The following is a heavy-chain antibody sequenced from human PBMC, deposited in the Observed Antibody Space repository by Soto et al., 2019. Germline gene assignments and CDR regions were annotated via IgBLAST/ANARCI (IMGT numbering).Heavy chain of an antibody. V-gene: IGHV4-34*01. CDR2: INHTGGT. D-gene: IGHD3-3*01. Sequence: SETLSLTCAVYGGSVNGYYWNWIRQPPGKGLEWIGEINHTGGTHYNPSLKSRVTVSVDTSKNQFSLRLSSVTAADTAIYYCATRITVFGLLIPPFDPWGQGTQVTVSS. CDR1: GGSVNGYY. CDR3: ATRITVFGLLIPPFDP. J-gene: IGHJ5*02.